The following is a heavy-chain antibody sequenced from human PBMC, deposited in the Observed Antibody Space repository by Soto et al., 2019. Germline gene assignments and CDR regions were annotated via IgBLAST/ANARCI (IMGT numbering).Heavy chain of an antibody. Sequence: ASVKVSCKASGYSFTNNDVTWVRQATGQGLEWMGWMNPGSGDTGYAQKFQGRVTMTRDISIATAYMELSSLRSDDTAIYYCARMATFGSLNWFDPWGRGTLVTVSS. D-gene: IGHD3-16*01. J-gene: IGHJ5*02. V-gene: IGHV1-8*01. CDR2: MNPGSGDT. CDR3: ARMATFGSLNWFDP. CDR1: GYSFTNND.